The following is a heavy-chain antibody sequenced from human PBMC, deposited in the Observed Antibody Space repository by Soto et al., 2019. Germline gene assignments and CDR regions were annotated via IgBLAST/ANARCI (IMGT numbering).Heavy chain of an antibody. J-gene: IGHJ5*02. CDR1: GGSVSSSSYY. CDR2: VYYSGST. CDR3: ARLSTITIFGVVTTNWFDP. Sequence: AETLSLTCTVSGGSVSSSSYYWGWVRQPPGKGLEWIGYVYYSGSTNYNPSLKGRVTISVDTSKNQFSLKLSSVTAADTAVYYCARLSTITIFGVVTTNWFDPWGQGTLVTVSS. D-gene: IGHD3-3*01. V-gene: IGHV4-61*05.